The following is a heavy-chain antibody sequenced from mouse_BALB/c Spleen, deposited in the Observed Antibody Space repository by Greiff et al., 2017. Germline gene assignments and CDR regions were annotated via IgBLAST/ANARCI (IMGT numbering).Heavy chain of an antibody. J-gene: IGHJ3*01. CDR3: ARSPGYASWFAY. CDR1: GFTFSSFG. D-gene: IGHD2-2*01. Sequence: EVMLVESGGGLVQPGGSRKLSCAASGFTFSSFGMHWVRQAPEKGLEWVAYISSGSSTIYYADTVKGRFTISRDNPKNTLFLQMTSLRSEDTAMYYCARSPGYASWFAYWGQGTLVTVSA. V-gene: IGHV5-17*02. CDR2: ISSGSSTI.